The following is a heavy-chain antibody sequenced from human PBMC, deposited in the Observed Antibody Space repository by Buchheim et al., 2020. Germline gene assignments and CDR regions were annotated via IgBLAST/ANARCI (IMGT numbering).Heavy chain of an antibody. Sequence: QVQLQESGPGLVKPSQTLSLTCTVSGGSISSGGYYWSWIRQHPGKGLEWIGYIYYSGSTYYNPSLKSRGTISVDTSKNQFSLKLSSVCAADRAVYYCARERYGDYEFRWFDPWGQGTL. CDR3: ARERYGDYEFRWFDP. CDR2: IYYSGST. D-gene: IGHD4-17*01. CDR1: GGSISSGGYY. V-gene: IGHV4-31*03. J-gene: IGHJ5*02.